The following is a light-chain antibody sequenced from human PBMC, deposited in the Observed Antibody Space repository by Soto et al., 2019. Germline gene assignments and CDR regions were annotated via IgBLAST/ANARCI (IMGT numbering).Light chain of an antibody. CDR2: AAS. Sequence: DIPMTQSPSSLSASVGDRVTITCRASQGVSAYLLWYQQRQGRAPKLLIYAASNLKSGVPSRFSGSGSGTNFTLTITALQPEDSGTYYCQQSYRTPHTFCQGTKLETK. J-gene: IGKJ2*01. CDR1: QGVSAY. CDR3: QQSYRTPHT. V-gene: IGKV1-39*01.